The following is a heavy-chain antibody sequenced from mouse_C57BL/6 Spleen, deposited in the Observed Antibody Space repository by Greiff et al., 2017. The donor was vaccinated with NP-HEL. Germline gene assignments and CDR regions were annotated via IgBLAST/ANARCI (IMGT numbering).Heavy chain of an antibody. CDR2: IRNKANGYTT. Sequence: EVKLVESGGGLVQPGGSLSLSCAASGFTFTDYYMSWVRQPPGKALEWLGFIRNKANGYTTEYSASVKGRFTISRDNSQSILYLQMNALRAEDSATYYCARVGGKYFDYWGQGTTLTVSS. J-gene: IGHJ2*01. CDR1: GFTFTDYY. V-gene: IGHV7-3*01. CDR3: ARVGGKYFDY.